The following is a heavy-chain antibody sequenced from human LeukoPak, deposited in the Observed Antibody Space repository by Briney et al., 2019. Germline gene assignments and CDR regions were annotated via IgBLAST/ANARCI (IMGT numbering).Heavy chain of an antibody. CDR1: GYTFTGYY. CDR3: ARDSPTTPPSYYYYGMDV. D-gene: IGHD2/OR15-2a*01. V-gene: IGHV1-2*02. Sequence: ASVKVSCKASGYTFTGYYMHWVRQAPGQGLEWMGWINPNSGGTNYAQKFQGRVTMTRDTSISTAYMELSRLRSDDTAVYYCARDSPTTPPSYYYYGMDVWGQGTTVTVSS. J-gene: IGHJ6*02. CDR2: INPNSGGT.